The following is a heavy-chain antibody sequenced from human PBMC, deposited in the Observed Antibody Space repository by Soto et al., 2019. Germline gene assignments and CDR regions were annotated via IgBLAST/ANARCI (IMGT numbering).Heavy chain of an antibody. Sequence: QVQLVQSGAEVKKPGASVKVSCKASGYTFTSYDINWVRQATGQGLEWMGWMNPNSGNTGYAQKFEGRVTMTRNTSISTAYVELSSLRSEDTAVYYCALIAVAPSTGGYFQHWGQGTLVTVSS. CDR1: GYTFTSYD. J-gene: IGHJ1*01. D-gene: IGHD6-19*01. CDR3: ALIAVAPSTGGYFQH. CDR2: MNPNSGNT. V-gene: IGHV1-8*01.